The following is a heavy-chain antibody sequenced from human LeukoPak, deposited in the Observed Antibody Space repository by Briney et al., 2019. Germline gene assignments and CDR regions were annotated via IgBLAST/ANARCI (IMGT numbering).Heavy chain of an antibody. Sequence: ASVKVSCKASGYTFTSYGISWVRQAPGQGLEWMGWISAYNGNTNYAQKLQGRVTMTTDTSTSTAYMELRSLRSDDTAVYYCAREELRYFDWLLENYYYYHGMDVWGQGTTVTVSS. V-gene: IGHV1-18*01. CDR1: GYTFTSYG. CDR2: ISAYNGNT. J-gene: IGHJ6*02. CDR3: AREELRYFDWLLENYYYYHGMDV. D-gene: IGHD3-9*01.